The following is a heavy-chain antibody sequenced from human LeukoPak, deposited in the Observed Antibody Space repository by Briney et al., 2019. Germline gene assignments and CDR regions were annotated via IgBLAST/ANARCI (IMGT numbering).Heavy chain of an antibody. CDR3: ARNSGDY. J-gene: IGHJ4*02. CDR2: IYSSGNT. CDR1: GGSISDFY. V-gene: IGHV4-4*07. D-gene: IGHD4-23*01. Sequence: SETLSLTCSVSGGSISDFYLSWIRQPAGKGLGWIGRIYSSGNTNYNPSLKSRVTMSLDASKNQFSLKLSSVTAADTAVYYCARNSGDYWGQGTLVTVSS.